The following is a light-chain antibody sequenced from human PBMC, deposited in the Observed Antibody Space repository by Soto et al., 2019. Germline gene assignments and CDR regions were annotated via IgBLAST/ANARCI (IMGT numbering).Light chain of an antibody. V-gene: IGKV1-5*03. CDR2: KAS. Sequence: DIQMTQSPSTLSASVGDTVTITCRASQSFSNWLAWYQQKPGKAPKLLISKASTLESGVPSRFSGSGSGTEFTLTISSLQPDDFATYYCQQYNSYSWTFGQGTKVEIK. CDR1: QSFSNW. J-gene: IGKJ1*01. CDR3: QQYNSYSWT.